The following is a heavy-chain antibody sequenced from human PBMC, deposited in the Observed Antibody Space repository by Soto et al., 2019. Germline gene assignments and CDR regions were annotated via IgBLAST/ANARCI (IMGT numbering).Heavy chain of an antibody. J-gene: IGHJ6*02. CDR1: GFTLTTYT. Sequence: GGSLRLSCEASGFTLTTYTMNWVRQASGKGLEWVSSITSSSGHIYYADSVKGRFTISRDNARNSLYLQMNSLRAEDTAVYYCVRERGLSSFYGMDVWGRGTTVTVSS. V-gene: IGHV3-21*01. D-gene: IGHD3-10*01. CDR3: VRERGLSSFYGMDV. CDR2: ITSSSGHI.